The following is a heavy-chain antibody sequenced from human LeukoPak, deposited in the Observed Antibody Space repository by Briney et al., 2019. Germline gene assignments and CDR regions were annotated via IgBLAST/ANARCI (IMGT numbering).Heavy chain of an antibody. J-gene: IGHJ4*02. D-gene: IGHD6-13*01. CDR2: IYHSGST. CDR3: ARDRAAAGNFDY. Sequence: SGTLSLTCAVSGGSISSSNWWSWVRPPPGKGLEWIEEIYHSGSTNYNPSLKSRVTISVDKSKNQFSLKLSSVTAADTAVYYCARDRAAAGNFDYWGQGTLVTVSS. CDR1: GGSISSSNW. V-gene: IGHV4-4*02.